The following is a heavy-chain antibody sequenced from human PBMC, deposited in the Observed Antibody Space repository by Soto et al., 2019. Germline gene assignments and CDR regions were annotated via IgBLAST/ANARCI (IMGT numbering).Heavy chain of an antibody. CDR3: ESSVYNCSDGFFDY. Sequence: QVQLVESGGGVVQPRRSLRLSCAASGFTFSTYGLHWVREAPGKGLEWVAVISYDGVNKYYADSVKGRFTISRDNSKNTLYLQMNRLRGEDTAWYYCESSVYNCSDGFFDYWGQGTLVTVSS. CDR1: GFTFSTYG. J-gene: IGHJ4*02. D-gene: IGHD1-1*01. CDR2: ISYDGVNK. V-gene: IGHV3-30*03.